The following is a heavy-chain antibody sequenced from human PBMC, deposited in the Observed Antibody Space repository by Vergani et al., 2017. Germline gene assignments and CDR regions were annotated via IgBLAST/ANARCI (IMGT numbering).Heavy chain of an antibody. CDR2: ISGSGGST. CDR3: AKLPILDYGSGGSCYDRPLNDDAFDI. J-gene: IGHJ3*02. CDR1: GFTFSSYA. V-gene: IGHV3-23*01. D-gene: IGHD2-15*01. Sequence: EVQLLESGGGLVQPGGSLRLSCAASGFTFSSYAMSWVRQAPGKGLKWVSAISGSGGSTYYADSVKGRFTISRDNSKNTLDLQMNSLRAEDTAVYYCAKLPILDYGSGGSCYDRPLNDDAFDIWGQGTMVTVSS.